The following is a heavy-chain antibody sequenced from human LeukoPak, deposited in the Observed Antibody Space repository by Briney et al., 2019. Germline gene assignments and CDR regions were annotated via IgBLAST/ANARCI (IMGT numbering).Heavy chain of an antibody. CDR1: GFTVRSNY. Sequence: PGGSLGLSCAASGFTVRSNYMNWVRQAPGKGLEWVSVIYGGGNIYYADSVKGRFTISRDNSKNTLYLQMNSLRAEDTAVYYCARGAGYNYPYYFDYWGQGTLVTVSS. J-gene: IGHJ4*02. D-gene: IGHD5-24*01. CDR2: IYGGGNI. V-gene: IGHV3-53*01. CDR3: ARGAGYNYPYYFDY.